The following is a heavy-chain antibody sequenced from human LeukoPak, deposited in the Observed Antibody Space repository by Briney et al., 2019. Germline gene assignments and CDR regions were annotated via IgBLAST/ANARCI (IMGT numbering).Heavy chain of an antibody. Sequence: GASVKVSCKAFGYTFDTSSISSVRQAPGQRLEWMGWISPNNGKLHYAQGVQGRVTMTPDTSRRTAYMELRSLRSDDTAVYYCTRVRNSNNWWGAFDIWGQGTMVTVSS. J-gene: IGHJ3*02. CDR3: TRVRNSNNWWGAFDI. CDR2: ISPNNGKL. D-gene: IGHD1-1*01. CDR1: GYTFDTSS. V-gene: IGHV1-18*01.